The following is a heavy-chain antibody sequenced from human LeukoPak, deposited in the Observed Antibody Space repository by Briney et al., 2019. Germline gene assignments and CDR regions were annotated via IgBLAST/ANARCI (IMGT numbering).Heavy chain of an antibody. Sequence: PSETLSLTCTVSGGSISSSSYYWGWIRQPPGTGLEWIGSVYYSGSTYYNPSLKSRVTISVDTSKNQFSLKLSSVTAADTAVYYCARQASGYCSGGSCYSGYYWGQGTLVTVSS. V-gene: IGHV4-39*01. CDR2: VYYSGST. D-gene: IGHD2-15*01. J-gene: IGHJ4*02. CDR1: GGSISSSSYY. CDR3: ARQASGYCSGGSCYSGYY.